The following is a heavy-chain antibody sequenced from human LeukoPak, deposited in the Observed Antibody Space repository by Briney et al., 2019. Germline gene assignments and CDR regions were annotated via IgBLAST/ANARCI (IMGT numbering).Heavy chain of an antibody. V-gene: IGHV3-64D*08. J-gene: IGHJ3*02. CDR1: GFTFSSYA. Sequence: GGSLRLSCSASGFTFSSYAMHWVRQAPGKGLEYVSSISSNGGDTYYADSVKGRFTISRDNSKNTLYLQMTSLRAEDTALHHCVKDVLERFYGGFDIWGQGTLVTVSS. D-gene: IGHD4/OR15-4a*01. CDR3: VKDVLERFYGGFDI. CDR2: ISSNGGDT.